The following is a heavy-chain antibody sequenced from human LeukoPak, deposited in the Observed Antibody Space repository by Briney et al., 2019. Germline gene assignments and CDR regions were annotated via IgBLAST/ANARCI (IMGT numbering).Heavy chain of an antibody. CDR2: ISSSVDTI. V-gene: IGHV3-11*01. CDR3: TRRRDYGDS. CDR1: GFSISDYY. Sequence: GGSLRLSCAASGFSISDYYMSWIRQAPGKGLEWIAYISSSVDTIYYTDSVKGRFTISRDNANNSLYLRMDSLRAEDTAVYYCTRRRDYGDSWGQGTLVTVSS. J-gene: IGHJ4*02.